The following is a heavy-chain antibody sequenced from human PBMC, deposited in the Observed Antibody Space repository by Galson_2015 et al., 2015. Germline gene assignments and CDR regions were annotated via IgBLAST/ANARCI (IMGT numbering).Heavy chain of an antibody. CDR1: GYTFTSYG. V-gene: IGHV1-18*01. CDR3: AREGVFVMGATVDYYYGMDV. J-gene: IGHJ6*02. Sequence: SVKVSCKASGYTFTSYGISWVRQAPGQGLEWMGWISAHNGNTNYAQKLQGRVTMTTDTSTSTAYMELRSLRSDDTAVYYCAREGVFVMGATVDYYYGMDVWGQGTTVTVSS. CDR2: ISAHNGNT. D-gene: IGHD1-26*01.